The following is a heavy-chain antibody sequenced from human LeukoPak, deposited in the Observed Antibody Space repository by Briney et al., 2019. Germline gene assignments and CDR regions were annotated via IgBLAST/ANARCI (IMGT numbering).Heavy chain of an antibody. V-gene: IGHV3-48*01. D-gene: IGHD2-15*01. CDR2: ISSSSSTI. Sequence: GGSLRLSCAASGFTFSSYSMNWVRQAPGKGLEWVSYISSSSSTIYYADSVKGRFTISRDNAKNSLYLQMNSLRAEDTAVYYCARGVVVVVAATYNWFDPWGQGTLVTVSS. CDR3: ARGVVVVVAATYNWFDP. J-gene: IGHJ5*02. CDR1: GFTFSSYS.